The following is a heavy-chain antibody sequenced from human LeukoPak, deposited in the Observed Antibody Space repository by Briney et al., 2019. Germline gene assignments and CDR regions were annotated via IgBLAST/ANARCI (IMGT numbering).Heavy chain of an antibody. D-gene: IGHD4-11*01. CDR2: IIPIFGTA. Sequence: SVKVSCKASGGTFSSYAISWVRQAPGQGLEWMGRIIPIFGTANYAQKFQGRVTITTDESTSTAYMELSSLRSEDTAVYYCARSVTGPHYHYYMDVWGKGTTVTVSS. CDR1: GGTFSSYA. J-gene: IGHJ6*03. V-gene: IGHV1-69*05. CDR3: ARSVTGPHYHYYMDV.